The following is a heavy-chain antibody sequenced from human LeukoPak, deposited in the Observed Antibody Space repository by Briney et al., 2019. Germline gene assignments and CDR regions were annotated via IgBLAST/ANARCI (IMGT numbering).Heavy chain of an antibody. J-gene: IGHJ4*02. V-gene: IGHV3-21*01. CDR3: ARGESYYPYRGDTYYFDY. CDR2: ISSSSSYI. CDR1: GFTFSSYG. D-gene: IGHD1-26*01. Sequence: GRSLRLSCAASGFTFSSYGMHWVRQAPGKGLEWVSSISSSSSYIYYADSVKGRFTISRDNAKNSLYLQMNSLRAEDTAVYYCARGESYYPYRGDTYYFDYWGQGTLVTVSS.